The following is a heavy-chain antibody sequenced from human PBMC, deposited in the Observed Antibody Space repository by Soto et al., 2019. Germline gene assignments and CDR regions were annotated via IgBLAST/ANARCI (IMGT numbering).Heavy chain of an antibody. V-gene: IGHV1-69*01. CDR2: IIPIFGTA. CDR3: ARVGQIAALWYYFDY. J-gene: IGHJ4*02. CDR1: GGTFSSYA. D-gene: IGHD6-13*01. Sequence: QVQLVQSGAEVKKPGSSVKVSCKASGGTFSSYAISWVRQAPGQGLEWMGGIIPIFGTANYAQKFQGRVTITADESTGTAYMEPSSLRSAETAVSYCARVGQIAALWYYFDYWGQGTLVTVSS.